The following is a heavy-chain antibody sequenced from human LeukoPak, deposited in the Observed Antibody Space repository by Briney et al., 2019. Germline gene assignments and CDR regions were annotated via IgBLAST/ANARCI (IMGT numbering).Heavy chain of an antibody. J-gene: IGHJ1*01. D-gene: IGHD6-13*01. CDR1: GYTFTGYY. Sequence: ASVKVSCKASGYTFTGYYMHWVRQAPGQGLEWMGWINPNSGGTNYAQEFQGRVTMTRDTSISTAYMELSRLRSDDTAVYYCARGKQQLAKYFQHWGQGTLVTVSS. V-gene: IGHV1-2*02. CDR2: INPNSGGT. CDR3: ARGKQQLAKYFQH.